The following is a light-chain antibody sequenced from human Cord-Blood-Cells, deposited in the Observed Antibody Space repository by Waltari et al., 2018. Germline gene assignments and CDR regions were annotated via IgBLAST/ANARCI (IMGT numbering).Light chain of an antibody. V-gene: IGKV1-8*01. J-gene: IGKJ1*01. CDR2: AAS. CDR1: QGISSY. Sequence: AIRITQPPSSLSASTGDRVTITCRASQGISSYLAWYQQKRGKAPKLLIYAASTLQSGVPSRFSGSGSGTDFTLTISCLQSEDFATYYCQQYYSYPWTCGQGTKVEIK. CDR3: QQYYSYPWT.